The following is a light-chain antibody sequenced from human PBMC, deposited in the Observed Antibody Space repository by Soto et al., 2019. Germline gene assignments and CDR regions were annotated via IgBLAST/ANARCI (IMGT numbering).Light chain of an antibody. CDR3: SSYASTNTYV. CDR2: EVS. Sequence: QSALTQPASVSGSPGQSITISCTGTSSDVGGYNYVSWYQQHPGKAPKLMIFEVSNRASGASNRFSGSKSGNTASLTISGLQAEDEADYYCSSYASTNTYVFGTGTKVTVL. J-gene: IGLJ1*01. CDR1: SSDVGGYNY. V-gene: IGLV2-14*01.